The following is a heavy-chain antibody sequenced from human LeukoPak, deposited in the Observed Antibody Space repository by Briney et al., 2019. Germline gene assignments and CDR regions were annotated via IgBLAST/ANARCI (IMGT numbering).Heavy chain of an antibody. CDR3: ARGYYSNPDY. J-gene: IGHJ4*02. V-gene: IGHV4-34*01. CDR1: GGSFSGYY. CDR2: INHSGST. Sequence: SETLSLTCAVYGGSFSGYYWSWIRQPPGKGLEWIGEINHSGSTNYNPSLKSRVTISVDTSRNQFSLKLSSVTAADTAVYYCARGYYSNPDYWGQGTLVTVSS. D-gene: IGHD4-11*01.